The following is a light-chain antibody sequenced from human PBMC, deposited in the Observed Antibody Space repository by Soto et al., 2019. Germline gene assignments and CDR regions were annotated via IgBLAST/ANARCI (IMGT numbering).Light chain of an antibody. V-gene: IGKV3-11*01. J-gene: IGKJ4*01. CDR1: QSVSSY. CDR2: DAS. CDR3: QQRSNWPPLT. Sequence: EIVLTQSPATLSLSPGERATLSCRASQSVSSYLAWYQQKPGQAPRLLIYDASNRATGIPARFSGSGSGTDFTLTINILEPEDFAVYYCQQRSNWPPLTFGGGTKVEIK.